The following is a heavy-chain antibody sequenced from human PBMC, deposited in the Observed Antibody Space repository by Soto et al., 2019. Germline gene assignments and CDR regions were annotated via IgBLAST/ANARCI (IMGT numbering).Heavy chain of an antibody. CDR1: GFAFSGYA. CDR3: ARVAVSASFDY. D-gene: IGHD6-19*01. J-gene: IGHJ4*02. CDR2: ITNSGDTT. V-gene: IGHV3-64*01. Sequence: ESGGGLVQPGGSLRLSCAASGFAFSGYAMHWVRQAPGKGLEYVSAITNSGDTTYYANSVKGRFTISRDNSQNTLYLQMGSLRAEDMAVYYCARVAVSASFDYWGRGTLVIVSS.